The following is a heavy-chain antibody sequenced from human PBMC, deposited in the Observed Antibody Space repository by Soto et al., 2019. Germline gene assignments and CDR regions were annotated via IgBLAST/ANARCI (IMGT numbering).Heavy chain of an antibody. J-gene: IGHJ4*02. CDR2: MEPSTGRT. D-gene: IGHD1-26*01. V-gene: IGHV1-8*01. Sequence: QVQLVQSGAEVREPGASVKVSCKASGYSFTSLDINWVRQTAGQGLEWMGWMEPSTGRTGYAQKFQGRVTMTWDTSLNIAYMELTTLTSDDPAFYYCARGVSAGVDYWGQGTLVIVSS. CDR3: ARGVSAGVDY. CDR1: GYSFTSLD.